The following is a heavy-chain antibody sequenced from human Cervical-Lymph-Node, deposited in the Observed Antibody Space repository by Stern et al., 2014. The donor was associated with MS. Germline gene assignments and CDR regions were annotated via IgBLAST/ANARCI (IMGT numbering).Heavy chain of an antibody. D-gene: IGHD5-24*01. CDR2: ISSRSGYI. J-gene: IGHJ6*02. CDR3: ARELEMDYGMDV. CDR1: GFTFSSYT. Sequence: EDQLVESGGGLVKPGGSLRLSCAASGFTFSSYTMNWVRQAPGKGLEWVSSISSRSGYINYADSMKGRITVSRDNAKNSVYLQMNSPRAEDTAVYFCARELEMDYGMDVWGQGTTVTVSS. V-gene: IGHV3-21*01.